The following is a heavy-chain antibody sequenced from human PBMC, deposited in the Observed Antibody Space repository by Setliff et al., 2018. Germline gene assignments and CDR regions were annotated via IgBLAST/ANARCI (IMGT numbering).Heavy chain of an antibody. V-gene: IGHV1-69*13. CDR1: GDTFSSSA. J-gene: IGHJ3*02. CDR2: IIPIFGTA. Sequence: SVKVSCKASGDTFSSSAISWVRQAPGQGLEWMGGIIPIFGTANYAQKFQGRVTITADESTSTAYMELSSLRSEDTAVYYCARDGDNYYDSSRYYLNHAFDIWGQGTMVTVSS. CDR3: ARDGDNYYDSSRYYLNHAFDI. D-gene: IGHD3-22*01.